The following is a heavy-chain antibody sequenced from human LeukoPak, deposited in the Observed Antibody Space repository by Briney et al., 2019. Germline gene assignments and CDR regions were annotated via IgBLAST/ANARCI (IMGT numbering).Heavy chain of an antibody. CDR3: ARSYGAGRFDY. D-gene: IGHD1-26*01. CDR1: GFPFSSYW. CDR2: INSDGSST. J-gene: IGHJ4*02. Sequence: GGSLRLSCAASGFPFSSYWMHWVRQAPGKGLVWVSRINSDGSSTSYADSVKGRFTISRDNAKNTLYLQMNSLRAEDTAVYYCARSYGAGRFDYWGQGTLVTVSS. V-gene: IGHV3-74*01.